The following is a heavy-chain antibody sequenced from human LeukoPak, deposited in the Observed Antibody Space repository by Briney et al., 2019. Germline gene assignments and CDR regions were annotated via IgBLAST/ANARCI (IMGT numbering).Heavy chain of an antibody. CDR1: GGSISSGSYY. Sequence: SETLSLTCTVSGGSISSGSYYWSWIRQPAGKGLEWIGRIYTSGSTNYNPSLKSRVTISVDTSKNQFSLKLRSVTAADTAVYYCAREYDSSGYDPYYFDYWGQGTLVTVSS. V-gene: IGHV4-61*02. D-gene: IGHD3-22*01. J-gene: IGHJ4*02. CDR2: IYTSGST. CDR3: AREYDSSGYDPYYFDY.